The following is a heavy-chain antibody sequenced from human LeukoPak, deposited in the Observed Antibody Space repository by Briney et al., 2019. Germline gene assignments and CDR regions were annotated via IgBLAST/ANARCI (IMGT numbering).Heavy chain of an antibody. V-gene: IGHV3-33*06. D-gene: IGHD3-10*01. CDR1: GFTFRSSA. J-gene: IGHJ6*02. CDR3: VKDRAGTNLVRGVITGVMDV. Sequence: GGSPRLPCVASGFTFRSSAIHWVRQVPGKGLEWVAVIWHDGSNKEYRDSVKGRFTIYRDNSKNTLYLQMNKLRDEDTAKYYCVKDRAGTNLVRGVITGVMDVWGQGTTVTVSS. CDR2: IWHDGSNK.